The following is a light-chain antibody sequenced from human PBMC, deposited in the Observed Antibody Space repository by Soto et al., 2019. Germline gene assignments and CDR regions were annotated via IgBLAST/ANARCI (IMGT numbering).Light chain of an antibody. Sequence: IQLTQSPSSLSASVGDRVTITCRASQGISSYLAWYQQKPGKAPKLLIYVASTLKSWVPSRFSGSGSGTDFTLTISSLQPEDFATYYCQQLNSYPRYTFGQGTKLEIK. V-gene: IGKV1-9*01. CDR2: VAS. J-gene: IGKJ2*01. CDR3: QQLNSYPRYT. CDR1: QGISSY.